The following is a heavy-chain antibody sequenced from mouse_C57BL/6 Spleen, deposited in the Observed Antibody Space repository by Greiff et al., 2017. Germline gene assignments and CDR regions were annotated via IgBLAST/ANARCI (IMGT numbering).Heavy chain of an antibody. CDR2: IYPGDGDT. V-gene: IGHV1-80*01. Sequence: QVQLQQSGAELVKPGASVKISCKASGYAFSSYWMNWVKQRPGKGLEWIGQIYPGDGDTNYNGKFKGKATLTADKSSSTAYMQLSSLTSEDSAVYFCARAGGLLRAMDYWGQGTSVTVSS. CDR1: GYAFSSYW. CDR3: ARAGGLLRAMDY. D-gene: IGHD1-1*01. J-gene: IGHJ4*01.